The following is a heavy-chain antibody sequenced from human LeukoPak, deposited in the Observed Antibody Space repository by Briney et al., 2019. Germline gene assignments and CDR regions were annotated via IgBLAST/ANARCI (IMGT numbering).Heavy chain of an antibody. CDR2: INHSGST. J-gene: IGHJ4*02. V-gene: IGHV4-34*01. CDR3: ASSSWYYFDY. D-gene: IGHD6-13*01. Sequence: SETLSLTCAVYGRSFSGYYWSWIRQPPGKGLEWIGEINHSGSTNYNPSLKSRVTISVDTSKNQFSLKLSSVTAADTAVYYCASSSWYYFDYWGQGTLVTVSS. CDR1: GRSFSGYY.